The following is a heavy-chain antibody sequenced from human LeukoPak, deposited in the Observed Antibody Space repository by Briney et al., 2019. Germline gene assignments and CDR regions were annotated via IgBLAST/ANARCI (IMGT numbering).Heavy chain of an antibody. D-gene: IGHD3-3*01. CDR3: ARGRRGLRFLEWLPQNWFDP. Sequence: PSETLSLTCTVSGGSISSYYWSWIRQPPGKGLEWIGYIYYSGSTNYNPSLKSRVTVSVDTSKNQFSLKLSSVTAADTAVYYCARGRRGLRFLEWLPQNWFDPWGQGTLVTVSS. J-gene: IGHJ5*02. CDR2: IYYSGST. V-gene: IGHV4-59*12. CDR1: GGSISSYY.